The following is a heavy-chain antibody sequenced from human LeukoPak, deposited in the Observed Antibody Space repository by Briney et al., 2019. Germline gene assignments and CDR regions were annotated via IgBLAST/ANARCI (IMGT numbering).Heavy chain of an antibody. CDR3: ARGYASGNSMG. V-gene: IGHV3-48*02. D-gene: IGHD3-10*01. CDR2: ISRSSDAI. J-gene: IGHJ4*02. Sequence: GGSLRLSCAASGFMFSGYSMSWLRQAPGKGPEWLSFISRSSDAIYYADSVKGRFTASRDNAQNSLYLQIHSLRDEDTAMYYCARGYASGNSMGWGQGTLVTVSS. CDR1: GFMFSGYS.